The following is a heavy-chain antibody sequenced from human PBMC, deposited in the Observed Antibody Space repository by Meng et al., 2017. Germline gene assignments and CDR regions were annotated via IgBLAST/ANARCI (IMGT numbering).Heavy chain of an antibody. CDR3: AKGDTYYYGSGSYLGGY. CDR1: GFTFDDYA. D-gene: IGHD3-10*01. CDR2: ISWNSGSI. V-gene: IGHV3-9*01. J-gene: IGHJ4*02. Sequence: GGSLRLSCAASGFTFDDYAMHWVRQAPGKGLEWVSGISWNSGSIGYADSVKGRFTISRDNAKNSLYLQMNSLRAEDTALYYCAKGDTYYYGSGSYLGGYWGQGTRVTVSS.